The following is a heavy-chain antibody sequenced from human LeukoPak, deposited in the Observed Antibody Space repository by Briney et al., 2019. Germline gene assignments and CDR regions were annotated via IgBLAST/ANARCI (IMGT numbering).Heavy chain of an antibody. CDR2: IIPIFGTA. D-gene: IGHD3-10*01. J-gene: IGHJ6*02. V-gene: IGHV1-69*01. CDR3: ARGITVVRGVIKGGMDV. Sequence: SVKVSCKASGGTFSSYAISWVRQAPGQGLEWMGGIIPIFGTANYAQKFQGRVTITADESTSTVYMELSSLRSGDTAVYYCARGITVVRGVIKGGMDVWGQGTTVTVSS. CDR1: GGTFSSYA.